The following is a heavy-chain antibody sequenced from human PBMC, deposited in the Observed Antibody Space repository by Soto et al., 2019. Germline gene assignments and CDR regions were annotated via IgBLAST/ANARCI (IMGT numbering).Heavy chain of an antibody. Sequence: SHTLSLTCTISGDRVSSNSAAWSWIRQSPSRGLEWLGRTYYRSKWYNDYAVSVKSRITINPDTSKNQFSLQLNSVTPEDTAVYYCARNGPHRTPRGRPYCFDSRCKGTLVTGSS. CDR3: ARNGPHRTPRGRPYCFDS. CDR2: TYYRSKWYN. CDR1: GDRVSSNSAA. V-gene: IGHV6-1*01. D-gene: IGHD2-15*01. J-gene: IGHJ5*01.